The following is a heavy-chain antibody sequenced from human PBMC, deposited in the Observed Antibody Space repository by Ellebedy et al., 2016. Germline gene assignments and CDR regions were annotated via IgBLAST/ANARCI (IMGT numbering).Heavy chain of an antibody. V-gene: IGHV1-2*02. CDR3: ARRDYGIDAFDI. Sequence: ASVKVSXKASGYTFPGYYIHWVRQAPGQGLDWMAWVNPNSGGTNYAQKFRSRVTMTTDTSISTAYMELSGLTSDDTAVYYCARRDYGIDAFDIWGQGTMVTVSS. CDR1: GYTFPGYY. D-gene: IGHD4-17*01. CDR2: VNPNSGGT. J-gene: IGHJ3*02.